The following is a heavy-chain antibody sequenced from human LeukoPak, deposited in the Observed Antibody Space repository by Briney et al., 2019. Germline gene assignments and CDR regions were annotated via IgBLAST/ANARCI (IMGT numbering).Heavy chain of an antibody. Sequence: SETLSLTCTVSGGSISSYYWSWIRQPPGKGLEWIGYIYYSGSTNYNPSLKSRVTISVDTSKNQFSLKLSSVTAADTAVYYCARRGSSGWPFTNWFDPWGQGTLVTVSS. CDR2: IYYSGST. CDR3: ARRGSSGWPFTNWFDP. V-gene: IGHV4-59*08. CDR1: GGSISSYY. J-gene: IGHJ5*02. D-gene: IGHD6-19*01.